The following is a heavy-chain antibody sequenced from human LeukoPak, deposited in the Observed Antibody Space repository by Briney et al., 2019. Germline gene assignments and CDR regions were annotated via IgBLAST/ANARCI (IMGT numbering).Heavy chain of an antibody. J-gene: IGHJ6*02. CDR3: ASLSKSSSWRPGSRMDV. CDR2: MNPNSGNT. D-gene: IGHD6-13*01. V-gene: IGHV1-8*01. Sequence: GASVKVSCKASGYTFTSYDINWVRQATGQGLEWMGWMNPNSGNTGYAQKFQGRVTMTRNTSISTAYMELSSLRSEDTAVYYCASLSKSSSWRPGSRMDVWGQGTTVTVSS. CDR1: GYTFTSYD.